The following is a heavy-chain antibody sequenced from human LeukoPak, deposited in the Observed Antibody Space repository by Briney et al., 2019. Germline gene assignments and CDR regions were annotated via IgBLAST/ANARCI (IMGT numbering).Heavy chain of an antibody. V-gene: IGHV4-4*08. CDR2: VSSDGTT. D-gene: IGHD1-26*01. CDR1: GDSVTSSY. Sequence: PSETLSLTCSVSGDSVTSSYWNWLRQPPGKGLEWIGYVSSDGTTNYTPSLRSRLTLSVDTAKNDISLILTPVSAAETGVYCCARLGCVSEGYYKYWGRGTLVVVSS. J-gene: IGHJ4*02. CDR3: ARLGCVSEGYYKY.